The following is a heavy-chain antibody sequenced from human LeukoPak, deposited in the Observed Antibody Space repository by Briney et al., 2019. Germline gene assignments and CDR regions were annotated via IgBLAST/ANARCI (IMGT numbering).Heavy chain of an antibody. CDR3: AKDGELRANYYYYYYMDV. Sequence: PGGSLRPSCVVSGISLSNYATTWVRQAPGKGLEWVAVIWYDGSHQYYADSVKGRFTISRDNSRNTLYLQMNSLRAEDTAVYYCAKDGELRANYYYYYYMDVWGQGTSVTVSS. J-gene: IGHJ6*03. D-gene: IGHD1-7*01. CDR1: GISLSNYA. V-gene: IGHV3-33*06. CDR2: IWYDGSHQ.